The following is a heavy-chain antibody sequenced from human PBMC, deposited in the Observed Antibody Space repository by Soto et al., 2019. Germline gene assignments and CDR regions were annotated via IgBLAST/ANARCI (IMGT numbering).Heavy chain of an antibody. CDR2: IYYSGST. V-gene: IGHV4-59*01. D-gene: IGHD3-10*01. Sequence: SETLSLTCTVSGGSISSYYWSWIRQPPGKGLEWIGYIYYSGSTNYNPSLKSRVTISVDTSKNQFSLKLSSVTAADTAMYFCARVRTEYGELDYWGQGTLVTVSS. J-gene: IGHJ4*02. CDR1: GGSISSYY. CDR3: ARVRTEYGELDY.